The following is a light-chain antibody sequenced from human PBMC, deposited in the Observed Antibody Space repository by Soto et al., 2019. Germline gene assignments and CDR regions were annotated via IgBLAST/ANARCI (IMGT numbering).Light chain of an antibody. J-gene: IGKJ4*01. CDR3: QQYNNWQVT. CDR1: QSVSSN. V-gene: IGKV3-15*01. CDR2: CAS. Sequence: EIVMTQSPATLSVSPGERATLSCRASQSVSSNLAWYQQKPGQAPRLLIYCASTRATGIPARFSGSGSGTEFTLTISSLQSEDFAVYYCQQYNNWQVTFGGGTKVEIK.